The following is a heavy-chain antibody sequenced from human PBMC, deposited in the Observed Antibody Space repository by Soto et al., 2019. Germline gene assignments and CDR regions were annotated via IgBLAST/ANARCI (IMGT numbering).Heavy chain of an antibody. V-gene: IGHV3-64D*08. CDR3: VNQATAAYYFDY. J-gene: IGHJ4*02. D-gene: IGHD1-1*01. CDR2: ITKDGDST. Sequence: GGSLRLSCSASGFTFSSYAIHWVRQAPGKGLEYVSVITKDGDSTYYADSVKGRFTIFRDNSKSTVSLQMSSLRPEDTAVYYCVNQATAAYYFDYWGQGTLVTVSS. CDR1: GFTFSSYA.